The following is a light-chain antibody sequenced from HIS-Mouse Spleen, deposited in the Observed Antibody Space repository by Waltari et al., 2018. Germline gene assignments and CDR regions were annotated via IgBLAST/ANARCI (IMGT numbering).Light chain of an antibody. V-gene: IGLV2-23*01. Sequence: QSALTQPASVSGSPGQSITISCTGTNSDVGSYNLFSCYQQHPGKAPKLMIYEGSKRPSGVSNRFSGSKSGNTASLTISGLQAEDEADYYCCSYAGSSTWVFGGGTKLTVL. CDR1: NSDVGSYNL. J-gene: IGLJ3*02. CDR3: CSYAGSSTWV. CDR2: EGS.